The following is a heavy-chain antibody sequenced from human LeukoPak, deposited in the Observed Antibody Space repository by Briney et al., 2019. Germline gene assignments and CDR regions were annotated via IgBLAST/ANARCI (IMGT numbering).Heavy chain of an antibody. CDR2: ISSSSTPI. J-gene: IGHJ4*02. Sequence: GGSLRLSCAASGFTFSTYSMNWVRQAPGKGLEWISYISSSSTPIYYADSVKGRFPISRDNAKNSLYLQMNSLRAEDTAVYYCAKLGYCSSISCYILDYWGQGTLVTVSS. V-gene: IGHV3-48*01. CDR1: GFTFSTYS. CDR3: AKLGYCSSISCYILDY. D-gene: IGHD2-2*02.